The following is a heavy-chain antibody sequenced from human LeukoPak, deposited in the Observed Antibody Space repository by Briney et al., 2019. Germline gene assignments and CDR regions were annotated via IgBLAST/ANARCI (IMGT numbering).Heavy chain of an antibody. CDR2: INPTGGST. CDR1: GGTFSSYA. V-gene: IGHV1-46*01. J-gene: IGHJ4*02. D-gene: IGHD6-6*01. CDR3: ARTAARRFDY. Sequence: GASVTVSCKASGGTFSSYAISWVRQAPGQGLEWMGIINPTGGSTTYAQKFQGRVTMTRDTSTSTVYMELSSLRSDDTAVYYCARTAARRFDYWGQGTLVTVSS.